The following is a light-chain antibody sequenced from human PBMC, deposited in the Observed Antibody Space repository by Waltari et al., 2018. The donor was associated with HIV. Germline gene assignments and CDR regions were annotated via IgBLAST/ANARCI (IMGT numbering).Light chain of an antibody. Sequence: NFMLTQPHSVSESPGKTVTISCTRSSGSIASNYVKWYQQLPRIAHTTVIYTDNQRPSVVPDRFSGSIDSSSSSASLTISGLKTEDESDYYCQSYDSSNHYVFGTGTKVTVL. CDR3: QSYDSSNHYV. CDR1: SGSIASNY. J-gene: IGLJ1*01. CDR2: TDN. V-gene: IGLV6-57*03.